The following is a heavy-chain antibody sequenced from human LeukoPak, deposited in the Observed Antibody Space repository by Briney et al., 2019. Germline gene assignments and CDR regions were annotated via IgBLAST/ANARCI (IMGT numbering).Heavy chain of an antibody. CDR3: TTGAPRAYSGSYSNC. Sequence: GSLRLSCAASGFTFSNAWMSWVRQAPGKGLEWVGRIKSKTDGGTTDYAAPVKGRFTISRDDSQNTLYLQMNSLKTEGTAVYYCTTGAPRAYSGSYSNCWGQGTLVTVSS. D-gene: IGHD1-26*01. J-gene: IGHJ4*02. CDR1: GFTFSNAW. V-gene: IGHV3-15*01. CDR2: IKSKTDGGTT.